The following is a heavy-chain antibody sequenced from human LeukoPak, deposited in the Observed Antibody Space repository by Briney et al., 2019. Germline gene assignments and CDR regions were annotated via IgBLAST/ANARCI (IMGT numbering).Heavy chain of an antibody. V-gene: IGHV3-30*04. D-gene: IGHD6-13*01. CDR2: ISYDGSKT. CDR1: EFTFSTYA. CDR3: ARGGIAAAGTRRYYCDY. Sequence: PGGSLRLSCAASEFTFSTYAMHWVRQAPGKGLEWVAVISYDGSKTYYADSVKGRFTISRDNSKNTLYLQMNSLRVEDTAVYYSARGGIAAAGTRRYYCDYWGQGTLVTVSS. J-gene: IGHJ4*02.